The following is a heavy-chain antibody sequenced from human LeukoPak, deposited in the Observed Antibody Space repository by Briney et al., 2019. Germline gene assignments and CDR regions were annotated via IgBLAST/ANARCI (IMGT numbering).Heavy chain of an antibody. J-gene: IGHJ4*02. CDR2: IIPIFGTA. Sequence: SVKVSCKASGGTFSSYAISWVRQAPGQGLEWMGGIIPIFGTANYAQKFQGRVTITTDESTSTAYMELSSLRSEDTAAYYCARELLLWSDYYFDYWGQGTLVTVSS. CDR1: GGTFSSYA. D-gene: IGHD3-10*01. V-gene: IGHV1-69*05. CDR3: ARELLLWSDYYFDY.